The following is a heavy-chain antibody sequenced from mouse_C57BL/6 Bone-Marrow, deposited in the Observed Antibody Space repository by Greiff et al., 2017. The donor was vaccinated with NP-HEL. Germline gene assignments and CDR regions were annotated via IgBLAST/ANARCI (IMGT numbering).Heavy chain of an antibody. CDR1: GYAFSSYW. CDR3: AGRSYGGILGGFAY. Sequence: QVQLQQSGAELVKPGASVKISCKASGYAFSSYWMNWVKQRPGKGLEWIGQIYPGDGDTNYNGKFKGKATLTVDKSSSTAYMQLSSLTSEDSAVYYCAGRSYGGILGGFAYWGQGTLVTVSA. CDR2: IYPGDGDT. V-gene: IGHV1-80*01. D-gene: IGHD1-1*01. J-gene: IGHJ3*01.